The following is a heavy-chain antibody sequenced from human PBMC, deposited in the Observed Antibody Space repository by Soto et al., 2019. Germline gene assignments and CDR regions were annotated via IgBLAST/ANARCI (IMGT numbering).Heavy chain of an antibody. CDR1: GFTFSSYS. CDR2: ISSSSNTV. D-gene: IGHD2-15*01. Sequence: EVQLVESGGGLVQPGGSLRLSCAASGFTFSSYSMNWVRQAPGKGVEWVSYISSSSNTVYYADSVKGRFTISRDNAKNSLYLQMNSLRAEDTAVYYCVSSVVVAATRDYWGQGTLVTVSS. J-gene: IGHJ4*02. CDR3: VSSVVVAATRDY. V-gene: IGHV3-48*01.